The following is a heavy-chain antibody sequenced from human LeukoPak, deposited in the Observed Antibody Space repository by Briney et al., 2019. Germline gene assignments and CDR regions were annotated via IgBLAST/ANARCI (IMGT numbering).Heavy chain of an antibody. D-gene: IGHD6-25*01. V-gene: IGHV1-2*02. CDR3: ASDVGRSESSPSYSFDY. CDR2: INPNSGGT. J-gene: IGHJ4*02. Sequence: ASVKVSCKASGYTFTGYYMHWVRQAPGQGLEWMGWINPNSGGTNYAQKFQGRVTMTRDTSISTAYMELSKLRSDDTAVYYCASDVGRSESSPSYSFDYWGQRTLVTVSS. CDR1: GYTFTGYY.